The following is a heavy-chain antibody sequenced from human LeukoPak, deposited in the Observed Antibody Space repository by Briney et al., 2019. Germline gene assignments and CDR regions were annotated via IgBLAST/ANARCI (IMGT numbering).Heavy chain of an antibody. CDR2: INSDGSST. J-gene: IGHJ4*02. D-gene: IGHD3-22*01. Sequence: GGSLRLSCAASGFTFSSYWMHWVRQAPGKGLVWVSRINSDGSSTSYADSVKGRFTTSRDNAKNTLYLQMNSLRAEDTAVYYCARDYYDSSGYQLPDYWGQGTLVTVSS. CDR3: ARDYYDSSGYQLPDY. V-gene: IGHV3-74*01. CDR1: GFTFSSYW.